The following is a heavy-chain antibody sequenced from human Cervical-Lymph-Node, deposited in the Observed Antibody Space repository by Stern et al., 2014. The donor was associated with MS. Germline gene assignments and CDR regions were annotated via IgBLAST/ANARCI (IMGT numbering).Heavy chain of an antibody. J-gene: IGHJ1*01. CDR1: GYTLTELS. V-gene: IGHV1-24*01. CDR3: ATDRGVGATDAEYFQH. Sequence: QVQLVQSGAEVKKPGASVKVSCKVSGYTLTELSMHWVRQAPGKGLEWMGGFDPEDGETIYAQKFQGRVTMTEDTSTDTAYMELSSLRSEDTAVYYCATDRGVGATDAEYFQHWGQGTLVTVSS. D-gene: IGHD1-26*01. CDR2: FDPEDGET.